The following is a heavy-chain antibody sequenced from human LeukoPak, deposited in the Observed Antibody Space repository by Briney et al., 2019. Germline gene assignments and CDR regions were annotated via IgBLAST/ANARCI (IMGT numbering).Heavy chain of an antibody. CDR2: IYYTGTT. CDR3: ASAPRQGSIGGLDY. D-gene: IGHD3-16*01. V-gene: IGHV4-39*02. J-gene: IGHJ4*02. Sequence: SETLSLTCTVSGGSISSSTYYWGWIRQPPGQGLEWIGAIYYTGTTYCNPSLRSRVTISVDTSKNHFSLNLSSVTAAETALYYCASAPRQGSIGGLDYWGQGTLVTVSS. CDR1: GGSISSSTYY.